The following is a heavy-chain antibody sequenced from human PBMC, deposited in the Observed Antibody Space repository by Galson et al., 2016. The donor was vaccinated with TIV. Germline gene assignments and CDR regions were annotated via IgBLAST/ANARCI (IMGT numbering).Heavy chain of an antibody. CDR3: ATIAVAGTRVY. V-gene: IGHV3-11*04. CDR1: GFPFSAYY. D-gene: IGHD6-19*01. J-gene: IGHJ4*02. CDR2: ISGSGRSI. Sequence: SLRLSCAASGFPFSAYYMNWIRQAPGKGLEWVSHISGSGRSIYYADSVRGRLTISRDNAKNSVSLQMSSLTAEDTALYYCATIAVAGTRVYWGQGTQVIVSS.